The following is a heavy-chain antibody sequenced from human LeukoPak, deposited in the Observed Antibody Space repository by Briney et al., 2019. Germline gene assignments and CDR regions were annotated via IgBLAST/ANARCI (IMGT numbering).Heavy chain of an antibody. J-gene: IGHJ4*02. CDR1: GGSISSSSYY. CDR2: IYYSGST. CDR3: ARRGGDYYDSSGYYFRSLGPVDY. Sequence: SETLSLTCTVSGGSISSSSYYWGWIRQPPGKGLEWIGSIYYSGSTYYNPSLKSRVTISVDTSKNQFSLKLSSVTAADTAVYYCARRGGDYYDSSGYYFRSLGPVDYWGQGTLVTVSS. V-gene: IGHV4-39*07. D-gene: IGHD3-22*01.